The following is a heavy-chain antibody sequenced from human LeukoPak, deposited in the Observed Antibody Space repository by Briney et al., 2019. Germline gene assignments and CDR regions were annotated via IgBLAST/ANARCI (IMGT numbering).Heavy chain of an antibody. CDR3: ARDRLTYYNSRIIWFDP. D-gene: IGHD3-10*01. Sequence: GGSLRLSCDASGFNFNDFWMHWVRQTPGKGLVWVARISSDGTTRKYADSVKYRFTASRDNAKNTVYLQMNSLTADDTGVYFCARDRLTYYNSRIIWFDPRGQGTLVTVSS. J-gene: IGHJ5*02. CDR2: ISSDGTTR. V-gene: IGHV3-74*01. CDR1: GFNFNDFW.